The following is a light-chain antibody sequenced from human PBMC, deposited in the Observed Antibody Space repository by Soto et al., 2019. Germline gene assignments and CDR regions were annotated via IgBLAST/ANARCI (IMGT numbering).Light chain of an antibody. Sequence: IVMTQSPATLSESPGERATVSGSISQRFSSSSLAWYQQKPGQAPRLLIYGASSRATGIPDRCSGSGSGTDFSLTISRLEPEDFAAYYCQQYDSSSRTFGQGTKVDIK. V-gene: IGKV3-20*01. CDR1: QRFSSSS. CDR3: QQYDSSSRT. J-gene: IGKJ1*01. CDR2: GAS.